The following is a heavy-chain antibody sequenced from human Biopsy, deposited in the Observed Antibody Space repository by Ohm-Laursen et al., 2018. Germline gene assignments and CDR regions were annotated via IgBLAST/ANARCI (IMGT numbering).Heavy chain of an antibody. J-gene: IGHJ6*02. D-gene: IGHD6-19*01. Sequence: ASVKASCNASGGAFTNYAINWVRQAPGHGLEWMGGIITVSETAGYAERFQGRVTITADVTTTTAYMDLSGLRSEDTAVYYCVAYPSSGFFENNDDFAMDVWGQGTTVMVSS. CDR2: IITVSETA. CDR3: VAYPSSGFFENNDDFAMDV. V-gene: IGHV1-69*13. CDR1: GGAFTNYA.